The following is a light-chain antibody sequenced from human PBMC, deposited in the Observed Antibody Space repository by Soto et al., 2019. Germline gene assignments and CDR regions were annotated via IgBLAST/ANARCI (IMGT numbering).Light chain of an antibody. CDR3: TSYTSSSTLYV. CDR2: EVS. V-gene: IGLV2-14*01. J-gene: IGLJ1*01. Sequence: QSVLTQPASVSGSPGQPITVSCTGTSSDVGGYNSVSWYQQHPGKAPKLMIYEVSNRPSGASYRFSGSKSGNTASLTISGLQAEDEADYYCTSYTSSSTLYVFGTGTKVTVL. CDR1: SSDVGGYNS.